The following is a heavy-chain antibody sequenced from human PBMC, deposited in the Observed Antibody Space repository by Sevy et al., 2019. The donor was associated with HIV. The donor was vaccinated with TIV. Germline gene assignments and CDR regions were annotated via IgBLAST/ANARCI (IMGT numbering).Heavy chain of an antibody. CDR3: TTDPGYYDSSGYYYM. CDR1: GFTFNNAW. V-gene: IGHV3-15*01. J-gene: IGHJ4*02. D-gene: IGHD3-22*01. Sequence: GGSLRLSCAASGFTFNNAWMSWVRQAPGKGLEWVGRIKSKTDGGTSDYAAQVKFRFTISRDDSKNTLFVQMNSLKTEDTAVYYGTTDPGYYDSSGYYYMWGQGTLFTVSS. CDR2: IKSKTDGGTS.